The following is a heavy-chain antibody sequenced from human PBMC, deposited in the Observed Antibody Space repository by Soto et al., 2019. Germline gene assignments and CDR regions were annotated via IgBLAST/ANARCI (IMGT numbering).Heavy chain of an antibody. CDR1: GFSLSSIGVG. Sequence: QITLKESGPTLVEPTQTLTLTCTFSGFSLSSIGVGVGWIRQPPGKALEWLALIYWNDEKQYSPSLKNRLTITKDTSKNQLVLTMTNMDPVDSATYYCARRQNLAAPGRYNRFDPWGQGTLVTVSS. V-gene: IGHV2-5*01. J-gene: IGHJ5*02. CDR2: IYWNDEK. CDR3: ARRQNLAAPGRYNRFDP. D-gene: IGHD6-25*01.